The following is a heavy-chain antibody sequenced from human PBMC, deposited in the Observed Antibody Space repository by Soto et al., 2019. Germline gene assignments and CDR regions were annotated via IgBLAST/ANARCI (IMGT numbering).Heavy chain of an antibody. D-gene: IGHD3-16*02. V-gene: IGHV4-34*01. CDR3: ARGLAAQSFYFDF. J-gene: IGHJ4*02. CDR2: ISPDGAT. CDR1: GGSFSTNH. Sequence: QVQLHQWGAGLVRPSETLALTCAVNGGSFSTNHWNWIRQSPGKGLEWLGEISPDGATNFNPTLKSRLSMAVETSKRQFSLHLTSVTAADTAVYFCARGLAAQSFYFDFWGQGTLVTVSS.